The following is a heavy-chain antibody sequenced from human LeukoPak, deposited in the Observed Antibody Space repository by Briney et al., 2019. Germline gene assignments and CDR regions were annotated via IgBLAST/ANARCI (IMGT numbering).Heavy chain of an antibody. J-gene: IGHJ4*02. D-gene: IGHD2-15*01. V-gene: IGHV3-30*18. Sequence: GGSLRLSCAASGFTFSSYGMHWVRQAPGKGLEWVAVISYDGSNKYYADSVEGRFTISRDNSKNTLYLQMNSLRAEDTAVYYCAKDRAVVVVAADFDYWGQGTLVTASS. CDR1: GFTFSSYG. CDR3: AKDRAVVVVAADFDY. CDR2: ISYDGSNK.